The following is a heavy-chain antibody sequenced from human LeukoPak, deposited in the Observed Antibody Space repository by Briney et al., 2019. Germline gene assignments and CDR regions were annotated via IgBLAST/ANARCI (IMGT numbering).Heavy chain of an antibody. CDR3: ARRARDDIVVVPAVLDI. CDR1: GGSISSSNYS. Sequence: SETLSLTCTVSGGSISSSNYSWGWIRQPPGKGLEWIGSIYYSGSTYYNPSLKSRVTISVDTSKNQFSLKLSSVTAADTAVYYCARRARDDIVVVPAVLDIWGQGTMVTVSS. CDR2: IYYSGST. J-gene: IGHJ3*02. V-gene: IGHV4-39*01. D-gene: IGHD2-2*01.